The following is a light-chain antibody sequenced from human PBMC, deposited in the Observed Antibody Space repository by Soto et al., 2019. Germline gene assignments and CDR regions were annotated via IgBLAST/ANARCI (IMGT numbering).Light chain of an antibody. J-gene: IGKJ1*01. CDR3: QHYYTLPWA. V-gene: IGKV4-1*01. Sequence: IVLTVSLETIDVHVDERGNINCKSSQSVLYSSNNKNYLAWYQQKPGQPPKALIYWASTRESGVPDRFSGSGSGTDFTLTISSLQADDVAVYYCQHYYTLPWAFGQGTKVDIK. CDR1: QSVLYSSNNKNY. CDR2: WAS.